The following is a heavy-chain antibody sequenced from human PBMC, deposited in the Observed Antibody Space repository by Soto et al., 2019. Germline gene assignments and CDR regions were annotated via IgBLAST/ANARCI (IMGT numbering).Heavy chain of an antibody. V-gene: IGHV3-64*01. Sequence: GGSLRLSCAASGFTFSSYAMHWVRQAPGKGLEYVSAISSNGGSTYYAHSVKGRFTISRDNSKNTLYLQMGSLIAEDIAAYYSARYWGDSSSSHYFDYWGQGTLVTVSS. CDR1: GFTFSSYA. CDR2: ISSNGGST. J-gene: IGHJ4*02. CDR3: ARYWGDSSSSHYFDY. D-gene: IGHD6-6*01.